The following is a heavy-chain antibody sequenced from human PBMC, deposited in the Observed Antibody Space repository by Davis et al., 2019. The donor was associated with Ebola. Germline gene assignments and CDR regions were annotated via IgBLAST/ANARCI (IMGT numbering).Heavy chain of an antibody. CDR2: IYYSGST. V-gene: IGHV4-30-4*01. CDR3: ARVEGDGILFDSWYFDL. J-gene: IGHJ2*01. Sequence: MPSETLSLTCTVSGGSISSDVYYWNWVRQPPGKGLEWIGYIYYSGSTSSNPSLKSRVSISVDTSNNQFSLKLSSVSAADTAVYYGARVEGDGILFDSWYFDLWGRGTLVTVSS. CDR1: GGSISSDVYY. D-gene: IGHD2-15*01.